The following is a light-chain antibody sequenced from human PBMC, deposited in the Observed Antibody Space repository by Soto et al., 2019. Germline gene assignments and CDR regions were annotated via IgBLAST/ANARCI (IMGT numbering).Light chain of an antibody. CDR1: QSLLHSNGYNY. Sequence: DIVMTQSPLSLPVTPGEPASISCRSSQSLLHSNGYNYLDWYVQKQGQSPQLLMYLGSTRASGVPDRFSGSGSGTDFTLKIRRVEAEDVGVYYCMQALQTPTFGGGTKVEIK. V-gene: IGKV2-28*01. CDR3: MQALQTPT. J-gene: IGKJ4*01. CDR2: LGS.